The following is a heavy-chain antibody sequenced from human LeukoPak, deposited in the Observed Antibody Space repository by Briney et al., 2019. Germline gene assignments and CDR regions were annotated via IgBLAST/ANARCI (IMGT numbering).Heavy chain of an antibody. Sequence: PSETLSLTCAVYGGSFRGYYWIWIRQPPGKGLEWIGEINHSGSTNYNPSLKSRVTISVDTSKNQFSLKLSSVTAADTAMYYCARVGGYCSGGSCPPEGYWGQGTLVTVSS. D-gene: IGHD2-15*01. V-gene: IGHV4-34*01. CDR1: GGSFRGYY. CDR2: INHSGST. CDR3: ARVGGYCSGGSCPPEGY. J-gene: IGHJ4*02.